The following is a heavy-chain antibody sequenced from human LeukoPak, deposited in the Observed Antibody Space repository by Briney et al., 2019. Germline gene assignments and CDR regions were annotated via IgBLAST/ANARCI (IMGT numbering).Heavy chain of an antibody. V-gene: IGHV3-30*02. J-gene: IGHJ4*02. Sequence: GGSLRLSCAASGFTFSSYGMHWVRQAPGKGLEWVAFIRYDGSNKYYADSVKGRFTISRDNSKNTLYLQMNSLRAEDTAVYYCARGIAAAGIGSNGYWGQGTLVTVSS. D-gene: IGHD6-13*01. CDR1: GFTFSSYG. CDR2: IRYDGSNK. CDR3: ARGIAAAGIGSNGY.